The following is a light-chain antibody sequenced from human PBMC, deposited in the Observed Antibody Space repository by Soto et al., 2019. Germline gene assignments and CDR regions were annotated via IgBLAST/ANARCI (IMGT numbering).Light chain of an antibody. CDR1: QSVSSY. CDR3: QQRSSWPRT. J-gene: IGKJ1*01. Sequence: EIVLTQSPATLSLSPGERANLSCRASQSVSSYLAWYQQKHGQAPRLLIYDASNRATGIPARFSGSGSGTDFTLTISSLEPEDFAVYYCQQRSSWPRTFGQGTKVEIK. CDR2: DAS. V-gene: IGKV3-11*01.